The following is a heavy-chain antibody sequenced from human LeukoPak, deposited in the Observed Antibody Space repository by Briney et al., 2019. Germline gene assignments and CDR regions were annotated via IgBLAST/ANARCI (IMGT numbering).Heavy chain of an antibody. V-gene: IGHV4-59*01. CDR1: GGSISSYY. D-gene: IGHD4-17*01. J-gene: IGHJ4*02. CDR2: IYYSGST. Sequence: SETLSLTCTVSGGSISSYYWSWIRQPPGKGLEWIGYIYYSGSTNYNPSLKSRVTISVDTSKNQFSLKLSSVTAADTAVYYCARVRYGDYVDYWGQGTLVTVSS. CDR3: ARVRYGDYVDY.